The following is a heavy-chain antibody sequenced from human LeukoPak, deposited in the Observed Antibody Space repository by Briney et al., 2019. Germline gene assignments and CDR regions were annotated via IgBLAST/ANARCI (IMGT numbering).Heavy chain of an antibody. D-gene: IGHD2-15*01. V-gene: IGHV3-53*01. J-gene: IGHJ5*02. CDR2: IYDGGTT. CDR1: GFSVSTSR. Sequence: GGSLRLSCEVSGFSVSTSRMSWVRQAPGKGLEWVSVIYDGGTTQYADSVKGRFTISRDNSKNTLYFQMNSLRAEDTAVYYCAKGGYTTCFDPWGQGTLVTVSS. CDR3: AKGGYTTCFDP.